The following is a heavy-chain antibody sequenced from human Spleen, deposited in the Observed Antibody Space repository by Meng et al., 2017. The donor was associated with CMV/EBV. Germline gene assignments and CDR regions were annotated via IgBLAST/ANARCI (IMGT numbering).Heavy chain of an antibody. CDR2: SYHSGST. J-gene: IGHJ4*02. CDR3: ARIERSRILKYCGGACSTTDY. D-gene: IGHD2-21*02. V-gene: IGHV4-4*02. CDR1: INV. Sequence: INVGSWTHEPPQKGRDWVEDSYHSGSTNYKPYLKSRVTISVDKYKNQFSLKLGAVTAADTAVYYCARIERSRILKYCGGACSTTDYWGQGTLVTVSS.